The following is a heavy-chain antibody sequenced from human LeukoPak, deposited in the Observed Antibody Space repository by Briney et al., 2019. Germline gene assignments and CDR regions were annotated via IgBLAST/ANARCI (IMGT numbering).Heavy chain of an antibody. V-gene: IGHV4-61*01. J-gene: IGHJ6*02. Sequence: SETLSLTCTVSSASVSGGSYFWSWIRQPPGKGLEWIGYIYNSGSTNYNPSLKSRVTISVDTSKNQFSLKLSSVTAADTAVYYCARDTYYDFWSGHYNGYYYYGMDVWGQGTTVTVSS. CDR3: ARDTYYDFWSGHYNGYYYYGMDV. CDR1: SASVSGGSYF. CDR2: IYNSGST. D-gene: IGHD3-3*01.